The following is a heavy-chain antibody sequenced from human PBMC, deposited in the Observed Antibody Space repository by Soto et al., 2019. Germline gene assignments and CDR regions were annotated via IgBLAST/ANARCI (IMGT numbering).Heavy chain of an antibody. J-gene: IGHJ5*01. CDR1: GGSVSSGRYY. Sequence: SETLSLTCTVSGGSVSSGRYYWSWIRQPPGKGLEWIGYIYYSGLTNYIPSLKSRVAISIDTSKNQFSLILSSVTAADTAVYYCVRTPTSPRRFDSWGQGTLVTVSS. CDR3: VRTPTSPRRFDS. D-gene: IGHD2-15*01. CDR2: IYYSGLT. V-gene: IGHV4-61*01.